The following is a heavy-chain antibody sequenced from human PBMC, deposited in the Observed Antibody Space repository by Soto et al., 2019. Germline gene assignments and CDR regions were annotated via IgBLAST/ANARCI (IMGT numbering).Heavy chain of an antibody. Sequence: SETLSLTCTVSGGSVSSGSYYWSWIRQPPGKGLEWIGYIYYSGSTNYNPSLKSRVTISVDTSKNQFSLKLSSVTAADPAVYYCARLGIRYCTSGLDYWGQGTLVTVSS. CDR1: GGSVSSGSYY. D-gene: IGHD2-8*01. J-gene: IGHJ4*02. CDR3: ARLGIRYCTSGLDY. V-gene: IGHV4-61*01. CDR2: IYYSGST.